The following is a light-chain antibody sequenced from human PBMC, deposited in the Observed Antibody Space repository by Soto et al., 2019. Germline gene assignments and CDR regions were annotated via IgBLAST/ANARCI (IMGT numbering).Light chain of an antibody. CDR2: GAS. J-gene: IGKJ1*01. CDR1: QSVSSN. V-gene: IGKV3-15*01. Sequence: EIVMTQSPATLSVSPGERATLSCRASQSVSSNLAWYQQKPGQATRLLIFGASTRATGIPARFSGSGSGTEFTLTMSSLQSEEFAVYYCQQYNNWGTFGQGTKVQLQ. CDR3: QQYNNWGT.